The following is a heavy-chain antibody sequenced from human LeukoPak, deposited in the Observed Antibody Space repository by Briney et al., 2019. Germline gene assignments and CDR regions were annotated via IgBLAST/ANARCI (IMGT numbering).Heavy chain of an antibody. Sequence: ASVKVSCKASGYTLTSYGISWVRQAPGKGLEWMGWISVYNGNTNYAQKLQGRVTMTTDTSTSTAYMELRSLRSDDTAVYYCARGGGSCCRGEDYFDYWGQGTLVTVSS. V-gene: IGHV1-18*01. D-gene: IGHD2-15*01. J-gene: IGHJ4*02. CDR3: ARGGGSCCRGEDYFDY. CDR1: GYTLTSYG. CDR2: ISVYNGNT.